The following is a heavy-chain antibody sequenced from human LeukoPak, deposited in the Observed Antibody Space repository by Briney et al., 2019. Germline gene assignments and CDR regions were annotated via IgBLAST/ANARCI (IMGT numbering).Heavy chain of an antibody. Sequence: GGTLRLSCAAFGFTFSTFAMSWVRQAPGKGLEWVSGISGSGGNTYYADSVKGRFTISRDNSKSTLYLHMNSLRAEDTAVYYCAKDAASRPGDYWGQGTLVTVSS. V-gene: IGHV3-23*01. CDR2: ISGSGGNT. J-gene: IGHJ4*02. D-gene: IGHD6-13*01. CDR3: AKDAASRPGDY. CDR1: GFTFSTFA.